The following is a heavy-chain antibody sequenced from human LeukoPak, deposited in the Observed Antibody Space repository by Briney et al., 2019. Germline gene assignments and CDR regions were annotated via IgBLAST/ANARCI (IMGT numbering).Heavy chain of an antibody. J-gene: IGHJ4*02. D-gene: IGHD6-13*01. Sequence: YPSETLSLTCTVSGGSISSYYWSWIRQPPGKGLEWIGYIYYSGSTNYNPSLKSRVTISVDTSKNQFSLKLSSATAADTAVYYCAREASMAAAVDYWGQGTLVTVSS. CDR2: IYYSGST. CDR1: GGSISSYY. CDR3: AREASMAAAVDY. V-gene: IGHV4-59*01.